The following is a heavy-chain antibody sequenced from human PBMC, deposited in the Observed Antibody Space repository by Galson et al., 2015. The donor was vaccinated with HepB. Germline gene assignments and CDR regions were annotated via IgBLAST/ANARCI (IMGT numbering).Heavy chain of an antibody. D-gene: IGHD1-1*01. J-gene: IGHJ6*02. CDR3: SRDLRNVERPDLTYYYGMDV. V-gene: IGHV3-21*01. CDR2: ISGSGSYL. Sequence: SLRLSCAASGSTFSTYNMNWVRQTPGKGLEWVSSISGSGSYLYYADPVKGRFTISRDNANNSLYLHLSSLRAEDTAVYYCSRDLRNVERPDLTYYYGMDVWGQGTTVTVSS. CDR1: GSTFSTYN.